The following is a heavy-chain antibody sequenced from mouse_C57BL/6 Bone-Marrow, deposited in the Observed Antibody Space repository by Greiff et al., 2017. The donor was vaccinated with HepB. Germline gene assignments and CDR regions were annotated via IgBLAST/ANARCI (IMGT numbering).Heavy chain of an antibody. Sequence: EVLLVESGGGLVQSGRSLRLSCATSGFTFSDFYMEWVRQAPGKGLEWIAASRNKANDYTTEYSASVKGRFIVSRDTSQSILYLQMNALRAEDTAIYYCARDPTGYFDVWGTGTTVTVSS. V-gene: IGHV7-1*01. J-gene: IGHJ1*03. CDR3: ARDPTGYFDV. CDR2: SRNKANDYTT. CDR1: GFTFSDFY.